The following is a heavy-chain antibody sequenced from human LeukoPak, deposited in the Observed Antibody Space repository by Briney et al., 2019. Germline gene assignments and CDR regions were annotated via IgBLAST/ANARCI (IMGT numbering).Heavy chain of an antibody. CDR3: ARHGKIGDDSHDAFHI. J-gene: IGHJ3*02. CDR1: GYNLHNYW. Sequence: GESLQISCKGSGYNLHNYWIGWVRQMPGKGLEWMGIIYPGDSDTRYSPSFQGQVTISADKSISTAYLQWSSLRASDTAMYYCARHGKIGDDSHDAFHIWGQGTMVTVSS. D-gene: IGHD1-1*01. V-gene: IGHV5-51*01. CDR2: IYPGDSDT.